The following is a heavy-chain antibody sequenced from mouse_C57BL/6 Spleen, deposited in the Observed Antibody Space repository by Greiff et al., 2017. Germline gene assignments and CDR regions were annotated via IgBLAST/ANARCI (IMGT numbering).Heavy chain of an antibody. V-gene: IGHV1-76*01. Sequence: QVQLKQSGAELVRPGASVKLSCKASGYTFTDYYINWVQQRPGQGLEWIARIYPGSGNTYYNEKVKGKVTLTAEKSSSTVYMQLSRLTSEDSAVYFCARFSSCAHPTMDYWGQGTSVTVSS. CDR2: IYPGSGNT. J-gene: IGHJ4*01. D-gene: IGHD3-1*01. CDR3: ARFSSCAHPTMDY. CDR1: GYTFTDYY.